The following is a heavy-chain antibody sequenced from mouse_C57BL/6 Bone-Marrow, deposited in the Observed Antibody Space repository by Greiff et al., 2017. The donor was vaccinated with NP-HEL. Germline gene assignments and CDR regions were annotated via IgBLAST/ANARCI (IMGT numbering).Heavy chain of an antibody. V-gene: IGHV1-64*01. Sequence: QVQLQQPGAELVKPGASVKLSCKASGYTFTSYWMHWVKQRPGQGLEWIGMIHPNSGSTNYNEKFKSKATLTVDKSSSTAYMQLSSLTAEDSAVYYCARKRLRALFAYWGKGTLVTVSA. D-gene: IGHD1-1*01. CDR2: IHPNSGST. J-gene: IGHJ3*01. CDR1: GYTFTSYW. CDR3: ARKRLRALFAY.